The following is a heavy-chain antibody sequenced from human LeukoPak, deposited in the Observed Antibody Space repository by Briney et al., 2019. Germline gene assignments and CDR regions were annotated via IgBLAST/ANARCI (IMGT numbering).Heavy chain of an antibody. V-gene: IGHV4-59*08. CDR3: ARGGYCSRTSCYFDAFDI. D-gene: IGHD2-2*01. Sequence: SETLSLTRTVSGGSISHYYWSWIRQPPGKGLEWIGYIYYSGSTTYNPSLKSRVTISVDTSKNQFSLRLSSVTAADTAVYYCARGGYCSRTSCYFDAFDIWGQGTMVTVSS. CDR1: GGSISHYY. J-gene: IGHJ3*02. CDR2: IYYSGST.